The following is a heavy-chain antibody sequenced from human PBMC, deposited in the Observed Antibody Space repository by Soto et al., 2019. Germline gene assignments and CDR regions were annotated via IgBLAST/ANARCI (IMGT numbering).Heavy chain of an antibody. CDR1: GYTLTELS. V-gene: IGHV1-24*01. J-gene: IGHJ4*02. D-gene: IGHD3-10*01. Sequence: ASVKVSCKVSGYTLTELSMHWVRQAPGKGLEWMGGFDPEDGKTTSAQKFQGRVTVTEDTSTDTAYMELSSLRAEDTALYYCVKESYNRRTDFDYWGQGTLVTVSS. CDR2: FDPEDGKT. CDR3: VKESYNRRTDFDY.